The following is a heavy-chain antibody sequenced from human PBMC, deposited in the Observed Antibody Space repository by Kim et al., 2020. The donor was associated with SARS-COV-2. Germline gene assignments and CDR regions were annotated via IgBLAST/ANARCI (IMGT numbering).Heavy chain of an antibody. Sequence: GGSLRLSCAASGFTFSSYWMNWVRQAPGKGLEWVANMNQDGGQKYYVDSVKGRFTISRDNAKNSLYLQMNSLRAEDTAIYYCIRGAGDKGPYWGQGTLVTVSA. CDR2: MNQDGGQK. V-gene: IGHV3-7*01. CDR3: IRGAGDKGPY. D-gene: IGHD2-21*02. CDR1: GFTFSSYW. J-gene: IGHJ4*02.